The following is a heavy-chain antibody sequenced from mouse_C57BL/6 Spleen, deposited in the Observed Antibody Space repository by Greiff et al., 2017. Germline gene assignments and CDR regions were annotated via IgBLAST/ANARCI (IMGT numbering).Heavy chain of an antibody. CDR1: GFSFNTYA. D-gene: IGHD1-1*01. Sequence: EVQLQESGGGLVQPKGSLKLSCAASGFSFNTYAMNWVRQAPGKGLEWVARIRSKSNNYATYYPDSVKDRFTISRDDSESMLYLQMNNLKTEDTAMYYCVRHILGYYARDYWGQGTSVTVSS. CDR2: IRSKSNNYAT. J-gene: IGHJ4*01. CDR3: VRHILGYYARDY. V-gene: IGHV10-1*01.